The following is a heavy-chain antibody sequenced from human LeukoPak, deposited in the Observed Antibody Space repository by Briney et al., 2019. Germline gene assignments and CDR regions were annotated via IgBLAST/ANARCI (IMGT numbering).Heavy chain of an antibody. CDR3: ARDLVQAAAGTHYFDY. D-gene: IGHD6-13*01. CDR2: ISSSSSYI. J-gene: IGHJ4*02. V-gene: IGHV3-21*01. Sequence: GGSLRLSCAASGFTFSSYSMNWVRQAPGKGLECVSSISSSSSYIYYADSVKGRFTISRDNAKNSLYLQMNSLRAEDTAVYYCARDLVQAAAGTHYFDYWGQGTLVTVSS. CDR1: GFTFSSYS.